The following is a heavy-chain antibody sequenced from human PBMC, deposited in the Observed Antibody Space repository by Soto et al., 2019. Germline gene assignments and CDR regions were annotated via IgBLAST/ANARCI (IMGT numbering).Heavy chain of an antibody. Sequence: SEPLSLTCAVSGGSISSGGYSWSWIRQPPGKGLEWIGYIYHSGSTYYNPSLKSRVTISVDRSKNQFSLKLSSVTAADTAVYYCARHTPAISISDHWGQGTLVTVSS. CDR2: IYHSGST. CDR1: GGSISSGGYS. CDR3: ARHTPAISISDH. V-gene: IGHV4-30-2*01. D-gene: IGHD2-15*01. J-gene: IGHJ4*02.